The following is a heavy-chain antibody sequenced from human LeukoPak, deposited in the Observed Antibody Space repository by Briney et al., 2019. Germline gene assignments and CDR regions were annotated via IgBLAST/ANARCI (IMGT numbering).Heavy chain of an antibody. V-gene: IGHV3-7*01. J-gene: IGHJ6*03. CDR3: ARVRACDGAGNGVCPWGVYYYYMDV. Sequence: GGSLRLSCAASGFTFSSYWMSWVRQAPGKGLEWVANIKQDGSEKYYVDSMKGRFTISRDNAKNSLYLQMNSLRAEDTAVYYCARVRACDGAGNGVCPWGVYYYYMDVWGKGTTVTVSS. D-gene: IGHD2-8*01. CDR1: GFTFSSYW. CDR2: IKQDGSEK.